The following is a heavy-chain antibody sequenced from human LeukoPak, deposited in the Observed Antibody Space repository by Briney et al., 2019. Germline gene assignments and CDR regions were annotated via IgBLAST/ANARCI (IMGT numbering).Heavy chain of an antibody. CDR1: GFTFNSYS. D-gene: IGHD4-17*01. CDR2: ISSSSSYI. Sequence: PGGSLRLSYAASGFTFNSYSMNWVRQAPGKGLEWVSSISSSSSYIYCADSVKGRLTMSRDNAKTYLSLHMNSVRAEDTAVYYCARGATVTHNDYWGQGTLVTVSS. V-gene: IGHV3-21*01. CDR3: ARGATVTHNDY. J-gene: IGHJ4*02.